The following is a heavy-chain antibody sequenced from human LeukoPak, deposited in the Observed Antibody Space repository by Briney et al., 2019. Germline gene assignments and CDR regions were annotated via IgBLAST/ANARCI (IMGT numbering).Heavy chain of an antibody. CDR3: ARSLQGVRRVYFDY. D-gene: IGHD3-10*01. CDR1: GFTFSSYE. Sequence: GGSLRLSCAASGFTFSSYEMNWVRQAPGKGLEWVSYISSSGSTIYYADSVKGRFTISRDNAKNSLYLQMNSLRAEDTAVYYCARSLQGVRRVYFDYWGQGTLVTVSS. CDR2: ISSSGSTI. J-gene: IGHJ4*02. V-gene: IGHV3-48*03.